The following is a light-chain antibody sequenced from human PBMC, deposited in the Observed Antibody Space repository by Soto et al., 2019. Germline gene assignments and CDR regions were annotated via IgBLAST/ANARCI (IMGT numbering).Light chain of an antibody. V-gene: IGKV3D-20*02. CDR2: DAS. J-gene: IGKJ4*01. CDR3: HQRSNWPRT. Sequence: EIVLTQSPGTLSLSPGERATLSCRASQSVSSSYLAWYQQKPGQAPRLLISDASKKATGIPDRFSGSGSGTDFTLTISSLEAEDSAVYYCHQRSNWPRTFGGGSKVEIK. CDR1: QSVSSSY.